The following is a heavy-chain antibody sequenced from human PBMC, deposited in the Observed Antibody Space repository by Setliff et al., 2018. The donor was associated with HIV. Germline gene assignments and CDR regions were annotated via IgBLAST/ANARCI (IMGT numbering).Heavy chain of an antibody. V-gene: IGHV4-38-2*01. CDR1: GFSMSNFYY. CDR2: VYHSGET. J-gene: IGHJ4*02. D-gene: IGHD3-10*01. CDR3: TRRDVSPLWFGQFDY. Sequence: KTSETLSLTCDVSGFSMSNFYYWGWIRQPQGKGLEWIGIVYHSGETYYKPSLKGRVTISIDSSKCQISLNVTPLTAADTAVYYCTRRDVSPLWFGQFDYWGQGILVTVSS.